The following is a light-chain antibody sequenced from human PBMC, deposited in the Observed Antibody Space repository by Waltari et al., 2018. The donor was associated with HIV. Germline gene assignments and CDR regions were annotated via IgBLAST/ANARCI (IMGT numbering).Light chain of an antibody. J-gene: IGKJ1*01. CDR2: GAS. CDR3: QQYAYSPWT. Sequence: EIVLTQSPGTLSLSPGERATLSCRVSQSVSSSYLAGYQQKPGQAPRLLISGASSRATGIPDRFSGSGSGTDFTLTISRLEPEDFALYFCQQYAYSPWTFGQGTKVEIK. CDR1: QSVSSSY. V-gene: IGKV3-20*01.